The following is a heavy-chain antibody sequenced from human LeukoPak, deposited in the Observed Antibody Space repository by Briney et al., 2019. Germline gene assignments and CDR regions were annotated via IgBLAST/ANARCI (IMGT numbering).Heavy chain of an antibody. V-gene: IGHV4-39*01. J-gene: IGHJ6*03. Sequence: PSETLSLTCTVSGGSISSSSYHWGWIRQPPGKGLEWVGSIYYSGTTYYNSSLKSRVTISVDTSKNQFSLKLSSVTAADTAVYYCARGVVYYYYMDVWGKGTTVTVSS. CDR2: IYYSGTT. D-gene: IGHD2-15*01. CDR1: GGSISSSSYH. CDR3: ARGVVYYYYMDV.